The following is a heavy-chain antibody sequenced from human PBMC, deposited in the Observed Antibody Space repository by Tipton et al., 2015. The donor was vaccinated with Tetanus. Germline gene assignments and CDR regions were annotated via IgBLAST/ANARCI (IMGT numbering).Heavy chain of an antibody. J-gene: IGHJ6*03. D-gene: IGHD2-2*01. V-gene: IGHV4-30-4*01. CDR3: ARLTGSSPSCYCDYYYYVDV. CDR1: GDSIRSEDYY. CDR2: IYYSGST. Sequence: TLSLTCSVSGDSIRSEDYYWGWIRQSPGKGLEWLGYIYYSGSTYNNPSLKSRVSISLDASKNQFSLSLNSVTAADSATYYCARLTGSSPSCYCDYYYYVDVWGTGTAVSVSS.